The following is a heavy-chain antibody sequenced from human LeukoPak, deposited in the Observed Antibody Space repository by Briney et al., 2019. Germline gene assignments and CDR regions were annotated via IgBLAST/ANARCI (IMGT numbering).Heavy chain of an antibody. Sequence: PGGSLRLSCVASGFTFSSYGMHWVRQAPGRGLEWVAITPYDGSNEYYADTVKGRFTISRDNSKNTLYLQMNSLRAEDTAMYYCAKDYREGWTNWFDLWGQGTLVTVSS. CDR2: TPYDGSNE. CDR1: GFTFSSYG. V-gene: IGHV3-30*02. CDR3: AKDYREGWTNWFDL. J-gene: IGHJ5*02. D-gene: IGHD2-15*01.